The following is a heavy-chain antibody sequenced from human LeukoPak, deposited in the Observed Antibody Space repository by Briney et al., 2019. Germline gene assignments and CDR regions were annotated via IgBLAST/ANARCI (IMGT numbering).Heavy chain of an antibody. CDR1: GFTFSSYS. D-gene: IGHD3-10*01. J-gene: IGHJ4*02. V-gene: IGHV3-21*01. Sequence: GGSLRLSCAASGFTFSSYSMNWVRQALGKGLEWVSSISSSSSYIYHADSVKGRFTISRDNAKNSLYLQMNSLRAEDTAVYYCARGGITMVRGVIKPFDYWGQGTLVTVSS. CDR3: ARGGITMVRGVIKPFDY. CDR2: ISSSSSYI.